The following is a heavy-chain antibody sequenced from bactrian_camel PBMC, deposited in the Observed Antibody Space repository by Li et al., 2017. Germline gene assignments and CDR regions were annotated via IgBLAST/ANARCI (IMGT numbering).Heavy chain of an antibody. V-gene: IGHV3S40*01. CDR1: GDTVTKYC. Sequence: DVQLVESGGGSVQRGGSLRLSCSVSGDTVTKYCLGWFRQTPGKEREGIAALNGGGGSIVYADSVKGRFTMSQDNAKNTWYLQVNSLQPDDTALYYCAAAVGHASDACLSASSATYNYWGQGTRSPSP. D-gene: IGHD1*01. CDR2: LNGGGGSI. J-gene: IGHJ4*01. CDR3: AAAVGHASDACLSASSATYNY.